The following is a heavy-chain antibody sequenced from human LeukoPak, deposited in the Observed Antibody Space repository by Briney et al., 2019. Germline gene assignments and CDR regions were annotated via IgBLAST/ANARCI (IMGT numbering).Heavy chain of an antibody. CDR3: ARATIVVVIEVMDY. CDR2: INPNSGGT. J-gene: IGHJ4*02. D-gene: IGHD3-22*01. V-gene: IGHV1-2*02. Sequence: ASVKVSCKASGYTFTGYYMHWVRQAPGQGLEWMGWINPNSGGTNYAQKFQGRVTMTRDTSISTAYMELSRLRSDDTAVYYCARATIVVVIEVMDYWGQGTLVTVSS. CDR1: GYTFTGYY.